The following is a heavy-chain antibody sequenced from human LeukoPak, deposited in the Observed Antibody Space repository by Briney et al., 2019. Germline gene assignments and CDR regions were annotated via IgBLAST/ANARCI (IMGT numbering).Heavy chain of an antibody. CDR3: AKSTGAAGTVFDH. V-gene: IGHV3-23*01. CDR2: ISGSGGST. Sequence: GGSLRLSCAASGFTFSSYGMSWVRQAPGKGLEWVSGISGSGGSTYYADSVKGRFTISRDNSKNTLYLQMNSLRAEDTAVYYCAKSTGAAGTVFDHWGQGTLVTVSS. J-gene: IGHJ4*02. D-gene: IGHD6-13*01. CDR1: GFTFSSYG.